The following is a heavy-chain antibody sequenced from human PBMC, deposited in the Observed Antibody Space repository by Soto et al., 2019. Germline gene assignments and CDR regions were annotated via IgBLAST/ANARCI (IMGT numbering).Heavy chain of an antibody. CDR3: TTDSAEIVGAPATYGMDV. D-gene: IGHD2-2*01. J-gene: IGHJ6*02. CDR1: GFTFSNAW. CDR2: IKSITDGGTT. Sequence: GGSLRLSCAASGFTFSNAWMSWVRQAPGKGLEWVGRIKSITDGGTTGYTAPVKGRFTISRDDSKNTLYLEMNSLKTEDTALYYWTTDSAEIVGAPATYGMDVWGQGTTVTVSS. V-gene: IGHV3-15*01.